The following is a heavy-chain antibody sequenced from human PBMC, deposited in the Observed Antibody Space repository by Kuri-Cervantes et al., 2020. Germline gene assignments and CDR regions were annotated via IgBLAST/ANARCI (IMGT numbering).Heavy chain of an antibody. J-gene: IGHJ4*02. V-gene: IGHV3-23*01. Sequence: ETLSLTCAASGFTFSSYAMSWVRQAPGKGLEWVSAISGSGGSTYYADSVKGRFTISRDNSKNSLYLQMNSLRAEDTAVYYCARDSGLQSFVYWGQGTLVTVSS. CDR2: ISGSGGST. CDR3: ARDSGLQSFVY. D-gene: IGHD3-16*01. CDR1: GFTFSSYA.